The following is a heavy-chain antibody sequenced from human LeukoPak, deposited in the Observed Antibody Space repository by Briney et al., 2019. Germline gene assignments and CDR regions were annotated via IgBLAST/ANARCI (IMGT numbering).Heavy chain of an antibody. D-gene: IGHD5-18*01. J-gene: IGHJ4*02. CDR2: IYHSGST. CDR3: ARGPIGTAWNYFDY. Sequence: PSETLSLTCTVSGYSISSGYYWGWIRQPPGQGLEWIGSIYHSGSTYYNPSLKSRVTILLDTSKNQFSLNLSSVTAADTAVYYCARGPIGTAWNYFDYWGQGSLVTVSS. CDR1: GYSISSGYY. V-gene: IGHV4-38-2*02.